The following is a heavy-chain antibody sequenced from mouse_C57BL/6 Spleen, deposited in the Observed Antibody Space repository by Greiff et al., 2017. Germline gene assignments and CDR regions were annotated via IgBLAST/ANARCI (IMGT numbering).Heavy chain of an antibody. D-gene: IGHD4-1*01. CDR1: GFTFSSYG. CDR2: ISSGGSST. Sequence: EVQVVESGGDLVKPGGSLKLSCAASGFTFSSYGMSWVRQTPDKRLEWVATISSGGSSTYYPDSVKGRFTISRDHAKTTLYLQMSSLKSEDTAMYYCARHSLGRVHYWDFDVWGTGTTVTVSS. V-gene: IGHV5-6*01. CDR3: ARHSLGRVHYWDFDV. J-gene: IGHJ1*03.